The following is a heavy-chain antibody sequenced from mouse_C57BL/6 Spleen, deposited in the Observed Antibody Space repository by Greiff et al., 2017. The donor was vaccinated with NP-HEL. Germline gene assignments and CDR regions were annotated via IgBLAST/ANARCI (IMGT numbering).Heavy chain of an antibody. J-gene: IGHJ4*01. V-gene: IGHV1-50*01. CDR1: GYTFTSYW. CDR2: IDPSDSYT. CDR3: ARRLGRGGYAMDY. Sequence: VQLQQPGAELVKPGASVKLSCKASGYTFTSYWMQWVKQRPGQGLEWIGEIDPSDSYTNYNQKFKGKATLTVDTSSSTAYMQLSSLTSEDSAVYYCARRLGRGGYAMDYWGQGTSVTVSS. D-gene: IGHD4-1*01.